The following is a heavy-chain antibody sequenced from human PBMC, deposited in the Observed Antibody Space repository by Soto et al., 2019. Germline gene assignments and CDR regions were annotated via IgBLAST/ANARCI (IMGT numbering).Heavy chain of an antibody. CDR1: GKAFTSFW. CDR2: IYPGDSDT. Sequence: LRESLKISCKISGKAFTSFWVVWVRQMPGRGLEWMGNIYPGDSDTRYTPPFQGQVTISADKSTNTAYLQWHSLQASDTALYYCAKQDDRGALEIWGQGTKVTVSS. J-gene: IGHJ3*02. V-gene: IGHV5-51*01. CDR3: AKQDDRGALEI. D-gene: IGHD3-22*01.